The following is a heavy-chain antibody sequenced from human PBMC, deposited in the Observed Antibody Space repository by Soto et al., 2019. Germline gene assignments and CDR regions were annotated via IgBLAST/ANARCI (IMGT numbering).Heavy chain of an antibody. V-gene: IGHV1-8*01. J-gene: IGHJ4*02. CDR2: MNPNSGNT. Sequence: QVQLVQSGAEVKKPGASVKVSCKASGYTFTSYDINWVRQATGQGLEWMGWMNPNSGNTGYAQKFQGRVTMTRNTSISTAYMELSSRRSEDTAVYYCASADCISTSCYDYFDYWGQGTLVTVSS. CDR1: GYTFTSYD. CDR3: ASADCISTSCYDYFDY. D-gene: IGHD2-2*01.